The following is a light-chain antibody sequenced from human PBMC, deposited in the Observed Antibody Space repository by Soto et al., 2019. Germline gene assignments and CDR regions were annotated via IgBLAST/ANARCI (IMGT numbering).Light chain of an antibody. CDR2: GAT. CDR1: QAIRTY. J-gene: IGKJ3*01. Sequence: DIQMTQSPSSLSASVGDRVTITCRASQAIRTYLNWYHHKPGKAPNLLICGATVLQSGVPSRFSGSGSRSGTDFTLTISSLQPEDFGTYYCQQSSSMPFTFGPGTKVDIK. V-gene: IGKV1-39*01. CDR3: QQSSSMPFT.